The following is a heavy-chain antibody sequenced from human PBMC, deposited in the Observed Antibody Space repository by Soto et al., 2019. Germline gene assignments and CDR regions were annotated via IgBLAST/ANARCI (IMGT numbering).Heavy chain of an antibody. D-gene: IGHD5-18*01. CDR2: IIPIFGTA. Sequence: ASVKFSCKASGGTFSSYAISWVRQAPGQGLEWMGGIIPIFGTANYAQKFQGRVTITADESTSTAYMELSSLRSEDTAVYYCATDRSGYSYKKQAFDIWGQGTMVTVSS. CDR1: GGTFSSYA. CDR3: ATDRSGYSYKKQAFDI. V-gene: IGHV1-69*13. J-gene: IGHJ3*02.